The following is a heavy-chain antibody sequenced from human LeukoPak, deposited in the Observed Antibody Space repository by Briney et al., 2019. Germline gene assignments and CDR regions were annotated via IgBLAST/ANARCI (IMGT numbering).Heavy chain of an antibody. CDR1: GFTVSSNY. V-gene: IGHV3-53*01. D-gene: IGHD3-22*01. CDR3: ARDRVGSGYYFDAFDI. J-gene: IGHJ3*02. Sequence: PGGSLRLSCAASGFTVSSNYMSWVRQAPGKGLEWVSVIYSGGSTYYADSVKGRFTISRDNSKNTLYLQMNSLRAEDTAVYYCARDRVGSGYYFDAFDIWGQGTMVTVSS. CDR2: IYSGGST.